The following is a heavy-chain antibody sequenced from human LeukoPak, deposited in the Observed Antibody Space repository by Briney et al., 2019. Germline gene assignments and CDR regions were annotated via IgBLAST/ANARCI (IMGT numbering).Heavy chain of an antibody. CDR1: GGSISSYQ. CDR2: IYYSGSA. Sequence: SETLSLTCTVSGGSISSYQWSWIRQTPGKGLEWIGNIYYSGSANYNPSLKSRVIISVDTAKNQFSLNLSPVIAADTAVYYCARVGVDYSGNIIKYFFDYWGQGTLVTVSS. D-gene: IGHD4-23*01. V-gene: IGHV4-59*01. J-gene: IGHJ4*02. CDR3: ARVGVDYSGNIIKYFFDY.